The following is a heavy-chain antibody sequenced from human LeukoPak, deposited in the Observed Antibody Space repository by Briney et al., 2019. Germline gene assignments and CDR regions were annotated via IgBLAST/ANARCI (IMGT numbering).Heavy chain of an antibody. J-gene: IGHJ4*02. CDR2: IHYRGYT. D-gene: IGHD5-12*01. Sequence: SETLSPTCSVSGFSSSNNYWSWIRQSPGKGLEWIGYIHYRGYTYYNPYLESRVTISVDTSQNRFSLKLISVTAADTAIYYCARDVEGATIGHYFDFWGQGILVTVSS. CDR3: ARDVEGATIGHYFDF. V-gene: IGHV4-59*01. CDR1: GFSSSNNY.